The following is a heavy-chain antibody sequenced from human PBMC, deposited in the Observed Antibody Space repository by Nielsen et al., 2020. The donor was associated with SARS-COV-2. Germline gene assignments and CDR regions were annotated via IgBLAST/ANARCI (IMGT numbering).Heavy chain of an antibody. D-gene: IGHD3-10*01. CDR3: ARDNPFTVWFGELTGRNAMDV. CDR2: ISSSSSYI. J-gene: IGHJ6*02. Sequence: GGSLRLSCAASGFTFSSYSMNWVRPAPGKGLEWVSSISSSSSYIYYADSVKGRFTISRDNAKNSLYLQMNSLRAEDTAVYYCARDNPFTVWFGELTGRNAMDVWGQGTTVTVSS. V-gene: IGHV3-21*01. CDR1: GFTFSSYS.